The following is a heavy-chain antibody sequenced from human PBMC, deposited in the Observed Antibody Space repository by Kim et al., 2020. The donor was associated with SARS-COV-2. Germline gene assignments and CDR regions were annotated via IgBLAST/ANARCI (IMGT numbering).Heavy chain of an antibody. D-gene: IGHD3-10*01. CDR1: GFTFSSYS. Sequence: GGSLRLSCAASGFTFSSYSMNWVRQAPGKGLEWVSSISSSSSYIYYADSVKGRFTISRDNAKNSLYLQMNSLRAEDTAVYYCARESITMVRGVSSGMDVWGQGTTVTVSS. J-gene: IGHJ6*02. V-gene: IGHV3-21*01. CDR2: ISSSSSYI. CDR3: ARESITMVRGVSSGMDV.